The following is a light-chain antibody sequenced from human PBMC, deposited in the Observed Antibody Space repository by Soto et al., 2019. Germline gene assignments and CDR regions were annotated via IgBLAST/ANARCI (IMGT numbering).Light chain of an antibody. CDR3: QQYGSSSWT. CDR2: GAS. CDR1: QSISSSY. V-gene: IGKV3-20*01. Sequence: DIGLTQCPGTLSLSPWKRATLSCRASQSISSSYLAWYQQRPGQAPRLLIYGASSRATGIPDRFSGSGSGTEFTLTISRLEPEDFAVYYCQQYGSSSWTFGQGTKVDIK. J-gene: IGKJ1*01.